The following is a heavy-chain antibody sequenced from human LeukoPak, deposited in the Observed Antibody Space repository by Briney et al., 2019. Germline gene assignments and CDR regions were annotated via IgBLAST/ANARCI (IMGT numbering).Heavy chain of an antibody. Sequence: GRTLRLSCAASLFTSTNYAIHCVREAPGPRLEWLAVISYDGSIKYYADTVKGRFTISRDNTKVTLYLQMNSLRAEDTAVYYCARDRGYCSGGSCPLDYWGQGTLVTVSS. CDR1: LFTSTNYA. D-gene: IGHD2-15*01. J-gene: IGHJ4*02. V-gene: IGHV3-30-3*01. CDR3: ARDRGYCSGGSCPLDY. CDR2: ISYDGSIK.